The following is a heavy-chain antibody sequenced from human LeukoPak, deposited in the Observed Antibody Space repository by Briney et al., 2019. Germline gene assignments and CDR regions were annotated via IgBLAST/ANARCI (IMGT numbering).Heavy chain of an antibody. V-gene: IGHV3-11*01. J-gene: IGHJ4*02. CDR2: ISSSGSTI. Sequence: GGSLRLSCAASGFTFSDYYMSWIRQAPGKGLEWVSYISSSGSTIYYADSVKGRFTISRDNAKNSLYLQMNSLRAEDTAVYYCARDQYCSSTSCYTGGFDYWGQGTLVTVSS. D-gene: IGHD2-2*02. CDR3: ARDQYCSSTSCYTGGFDY. CDR1: GFTFSDYY.